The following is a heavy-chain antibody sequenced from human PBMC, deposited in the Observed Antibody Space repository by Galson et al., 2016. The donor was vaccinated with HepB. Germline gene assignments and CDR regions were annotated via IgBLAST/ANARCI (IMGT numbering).Heavy chain of an antibody. CDR2: IKQDGGVT. CDR1: GFTFSSYW. V-gene: IGHV3-7*01. CDR3: ARTSDSSGEMHF. D-gene: IGHD3-22*01. Sequence: SLRLSCAASGFTFSSYWMTWVRQAPGQGLEWVANIKQDGGVTYYVDSVKGRFSISRDNAKNSLYLQMNSLRAEDTAVYYCARTSDSSGEMHFWVLGTLVTVSS. J-gene: IGHJ4*02.